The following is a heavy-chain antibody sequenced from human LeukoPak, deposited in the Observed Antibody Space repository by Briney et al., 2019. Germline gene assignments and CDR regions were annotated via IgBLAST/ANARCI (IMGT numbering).Heavy chain of an antibody. CDR1: GFTFSSYA. Sequence: PGGSLRLSCIASGFTFSSYAMSWVRQAPGKGLEWVSAISGSAGNTYYADSVKGRFTISRDNSKNTLYLQMNSLRVGDTAVYYCAKVSLYYDDSSGYPSPDYWGQGTLVTVSS. V-gene: IGHV3-23*01. J-gene: IGHJ4*02. CDR3: AKVSLYYDDSSGYPSPDY. CDR2: ISGSAGNT. D-gene: IGHD3-22*01.